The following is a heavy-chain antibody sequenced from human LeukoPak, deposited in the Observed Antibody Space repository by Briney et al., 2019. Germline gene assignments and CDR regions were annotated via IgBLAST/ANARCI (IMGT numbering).Heavy chain of an antibody. D-gene: IGHD5-24*01. V-gene: IGHV3-64*01. CDR1: GFTLNSYT. CDR3: VRDPKRWLQLGAGRYFDY. Sequence: GGSLRLSCVASGFTLNSYTMHWVRQAPGKGLEYVSGISSNGDNTNHANSVEGRFTISRDNSKNTLFLQMGSLRGDDMAVYYCVRDPKRWLQLGAGRYFDYWGQGTLVSVSS. J-gene: IGHJ4*02. CDR2: ISSNGDNT.